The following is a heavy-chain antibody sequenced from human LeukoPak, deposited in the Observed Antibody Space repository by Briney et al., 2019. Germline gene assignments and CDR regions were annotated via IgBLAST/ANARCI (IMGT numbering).Heavy chain of an antibody. CDR1: GGSISSYY. D-gene: IGHD6-13*01. V-gene: IGHV4-59*01. Sequence: SETLSLTCTVSGGSISSYYWSWIRQPPGKGLEWVGDIYYSGSTNYNPSLKSRVTISVATSKNQFSLKLSSVTAADTAVYYCAREGRSSWYSGHYYYYMDVWGEGTTVTVSS. CDR3: AREGRSSWYSGHYYYYMDV. J-gene: IGHJ6*03. CDR2: IYYSGST.